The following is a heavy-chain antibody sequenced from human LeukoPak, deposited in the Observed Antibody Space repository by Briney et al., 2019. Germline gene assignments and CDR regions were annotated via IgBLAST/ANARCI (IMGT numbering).Heavy chain of an antibody. J-gene: IGHJ4*02. CDR2: IKQDGSEK. CDR3: ASLGN. Sequence: GGSLRLSCASSGFPFSNYWMNWVRQAPGKGLEWLANIKQDGSEKFYVDSVKGRFTISRDNAKNSLYLQVNSLRADDTAVYYCASLGNWGQGTLVTVSS. V-gene: IGHV3-7*01. CDR1: GFPFSNYW. D-gene: IGHD1-1*01.